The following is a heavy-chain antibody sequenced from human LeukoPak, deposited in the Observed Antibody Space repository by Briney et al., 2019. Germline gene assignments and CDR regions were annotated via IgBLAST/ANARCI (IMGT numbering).Heavy chain of an antibody. CDR3: ARLKGGYGMVDCPPTNYFEY. CDR2: IYYSGST. Sequence: SQTLSLTCTVSGGSISSGGYYWSWIRQHPGKGLEWIGYIYYSGSTYYNPSLKSRVTISVDTSKNQFSLKLSSVTAADTAVYYCARLKGGYGMVDCPPTNYFEYWGQGTLGNGS. V-gene: IGHV4-31*03. D-gene: IGHD2-15*01. CDR1: GGSISSGGYY. J-gene: IGHJ4*02.